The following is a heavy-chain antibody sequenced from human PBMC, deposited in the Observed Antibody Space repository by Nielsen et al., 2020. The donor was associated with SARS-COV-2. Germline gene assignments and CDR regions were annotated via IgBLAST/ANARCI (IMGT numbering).Heavy chain of an antibody. Sequence: GGSLKISCAASGFTFSRYSMNWVRQAPGKGLEWVSSISSSSSHIYYADSVKGRFTISRDNANNSLYLQMNSLRAEDTAVYYCAALYCGGDCYIYYYGMDVWGQGTTVTVSS. V-gene: IGHV3-21*01. J-gene: IGHJ6*02. CDR2: ISSSSSHI. CDR1: GFTFSRYS. D-gene: IGHD2-21*02. CDR3: AALYCGGDCYIYYYGMDV.